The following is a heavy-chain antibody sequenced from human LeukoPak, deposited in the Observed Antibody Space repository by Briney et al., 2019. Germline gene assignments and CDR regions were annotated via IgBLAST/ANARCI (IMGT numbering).Heavy chain of an antibody. CDR2: IKADGSEK. J-gene: IGHJ4*02. CDR3: ARESSVVRGVITDFDY. Sequence: GGSLRLSCAASGFTFTNYWMSWVRQALGKGLEWVANIKADGSEKFYVDSVKGRFTISRDNAKNSLYLQMNSLRAEDTAVYYCARESSVVRGVITDFDYWGQGTLVTVSS. D-gene: IGHD3-10*01. V-gene: IGHV3-7*01. CDR1: GFTFTNYW.